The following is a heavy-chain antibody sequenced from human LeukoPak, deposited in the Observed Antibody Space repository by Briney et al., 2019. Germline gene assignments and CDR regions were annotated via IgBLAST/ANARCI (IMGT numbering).Heavy chain of an antibody. CDR2: INPSGGGT. CDR3: ATGPAGYFDY. V-gene: IGHV1-46*01. Sequence: ASVKVSCKASGYTFTSYYMYWVRQAPGQGLEWMGIINPSGGGTSYPQKFQGRVTMTEDTSTDTAYMELSSLRSEDTAVYYCATGPAGYFDYWGQGTLVTVSS. J-gene: IGHJ4*02. D-gene: IGHD1-14*01. CDR1: GYTFTSYY.